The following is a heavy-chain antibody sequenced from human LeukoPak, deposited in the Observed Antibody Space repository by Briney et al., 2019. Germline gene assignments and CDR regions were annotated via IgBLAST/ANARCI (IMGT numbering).Heavy chain of an antibody. J-gene: IGHJ5*02. Sequence: ASVKVSCKASGYTFTSYDINWVRQATGQGLEWMGWMNPNSGNTGYAQKFQGRVTLTRNAPISTAYMELSSLRSEDTAVYYCARLVYYYDSSGYPNFDPWGQGTLVTISS. CDR3: ARLVYYYDSSGYPNFDP. V-gene: IGHV1-8*01. CDR1: GYTFTSYD. CDR2: MNPNSGNT. D-gene: IGHD3-22*01.